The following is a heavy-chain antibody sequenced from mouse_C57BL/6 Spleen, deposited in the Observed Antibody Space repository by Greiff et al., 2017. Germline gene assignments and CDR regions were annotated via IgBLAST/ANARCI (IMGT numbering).Heavy chain of an antibody. D-gene: IGHD4-1*01. CDR2: IYPRSGNT. CDR3: ARAANWALYYYAMDY. V-gene: IGHV1-81*01. J-gene: IGHJ4*01. CDR1: GYTFTSYG. Sequence: VQRVESGAELARPGASVKLSCKASGYTFTSYGISWVKQRTGQGLEWIGEIYPRSGNTYYNDKFKGKATLTADKSSSTAYMELSSLTSEDSAVYFCARAANWALYYYAMDYWGQGTSVTVSS.